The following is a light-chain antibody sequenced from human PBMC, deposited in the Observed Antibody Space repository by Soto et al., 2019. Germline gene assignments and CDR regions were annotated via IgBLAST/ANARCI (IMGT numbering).Light chain of an antibody. CDR1: SSDVGGYNY. V-gene: IGLV2-14*03. CDR3: ASYTTSSTLVI. CDR2: DVS. Sequence: QSALXQPASVSGSPGQSITISCTGTSSDVGGYNYVSWYQRHPGKAPKLMIYDVSNRPSGVSSRFSGSKSVNTASLTISGLQAEDEADYYCASYTTSSTLVIFGGGTKLTVL. J-gene: IGLJ2*01.